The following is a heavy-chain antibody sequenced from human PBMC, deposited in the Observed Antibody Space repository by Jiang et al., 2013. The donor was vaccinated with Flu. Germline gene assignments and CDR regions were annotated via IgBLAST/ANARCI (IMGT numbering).Heavy chain of an antibody. CDR1: GDSISSYY. D-gene: IGHD6-19*01. CDR2: IYYSGST. J-gene: IGHJ2*01. V-gene: IGHV4-59*12. Sequence: GPGLVKPSQTLSLICTVSGDSISSYYWSWIRQPPGKGLEWIGSIYYSGSTYYNPSLKSRVTISVDTSKNQFSLKLSSVTAADTAVYYCARENHSSGSEVVALNWYFDLWGRGTLVTVSS. CDR3: ARENHSSGSEVVALNWYFDL.